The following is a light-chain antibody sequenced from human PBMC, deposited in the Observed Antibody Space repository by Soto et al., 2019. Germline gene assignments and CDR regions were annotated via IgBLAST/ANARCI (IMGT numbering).Light chain of an antibody. CDR3: QTWVTGIHV. CDR1: SGHSSYA. V-gene: IGLV4-69*01. J-gene: IGLJ1*01. Sequence: QSVLTQSPSASASLGTSVKLTCTLSSGHSSYAIAWHQQQSEKGPRYLMKLNSDGSHTKGDGIPDRFSGSSSGAERYLTIFSLQSEDEADYYCQTWVTGIHVFGSGTKVTVL. CDR2: LNSDGSH.